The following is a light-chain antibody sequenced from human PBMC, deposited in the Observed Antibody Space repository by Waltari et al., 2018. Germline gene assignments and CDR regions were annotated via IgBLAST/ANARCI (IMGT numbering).Light chain of an antibody. CDR1: QSVSSY. Sequence: EIVLTQSPATLSLSPGDRATLSCRASQSVSSYLAWYQQKPGQAPRLLIYDASNRATGIPARFSGSGSGTDFTLTISSLEPEDFAVYYCQQRSNFMYTFGQGTKLEIK. CDR2: DAS. J-gene: IGKJ2*01. V-gene: IGKV3-11*01. CDR3: QQRSNFMYT.